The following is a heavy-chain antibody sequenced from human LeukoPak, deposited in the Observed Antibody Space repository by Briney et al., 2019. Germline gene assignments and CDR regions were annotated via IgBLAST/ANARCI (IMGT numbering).Heavy chain of an antibody. D-gene: IGHD6-13*01. V-gene: IGHV3-53*01. Sequence: GGSLRLSCAASGFTASNYYMSWLRQAPEKGLEWVSDIYTDDRTYYADSVKGRFTISTDDSKNMLYLQMDSLRVEDTAVYYCARDRAAADPWGQGTLVTVSS. CDR2: IYTDDRT. CDR1: GFTASNYY. J-gene: IGHJ5*02. CDR3: ARDRAAADP.